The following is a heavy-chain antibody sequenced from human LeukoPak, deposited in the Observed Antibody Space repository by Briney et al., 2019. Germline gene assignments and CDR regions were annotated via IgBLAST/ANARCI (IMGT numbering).Heavy chain of an antibody. J-gene: IGHJ6*03. CDR2: IYQSGST. Sequence: PSETLSLTCTVSGNSISSGYYWGWIRQPPGKGLEWIGGIYQSGSTYYNPSLKSRVTISVDTSKNQFSLKLSSVTAADTAVYFCARDRVLRDYMDVWGKGTTVTVSS. V-gene: IGHV4-38-2*02. CDR1: GNSISSGYY. D-gene: IGHD3-10*01. CDR3: ARDRVLRDYMDV.